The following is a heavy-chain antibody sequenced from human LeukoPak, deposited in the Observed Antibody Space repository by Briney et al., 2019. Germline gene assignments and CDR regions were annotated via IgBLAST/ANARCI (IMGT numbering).Heavy chain of an antibody. Sequence: GGSLRLSCAASGFTFSSYWMSWVRQAPGKGLEWVSSISSSSSYIYYADSVKGRFTISRDNAKNSLYLQMNSLRAEDTAIYYCARGRIAVAGTYIPSNWGPQLYYMDVWGKGTTVTVSS. CDR1: GFTFSSYW. CDR3: ARGRIAVAGTYIPSNWGPQLYYMDV. D-gene: IGHD6-19*01. V-gene: IGHV3-21*01. CDR2: ISSSSSYI. J-gene: IGHJ6*03.